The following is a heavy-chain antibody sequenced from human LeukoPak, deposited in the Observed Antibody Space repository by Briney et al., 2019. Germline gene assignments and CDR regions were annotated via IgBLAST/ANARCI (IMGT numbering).Heavy chain of an antibody. CDR2: ISGSDGST. CDR1: GFTFSSYA. V-gene: IGHV3-23*01. D-gene: IGHD3-10*01. Sequence: GGSLRLSCAASGFTFSSYAMSWVRQAPGRGLEWVSAISGSDGSTYYADSVKGRFTISRDNSKNTLYLQMNSLRAEDTAVYYCAKGGYYYGSGRSYYFDYWGQGTLVTVSS. J-gene: IGHJ4*02. CDR3: AKGGYYYGSGRSYYFDY.